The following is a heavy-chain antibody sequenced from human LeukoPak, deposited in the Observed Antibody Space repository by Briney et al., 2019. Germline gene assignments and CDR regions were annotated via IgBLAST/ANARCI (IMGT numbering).Heavy chain of an antibody. V-gene: IGHV1-69*13. D-gene: IGHD4-17*01. CDR3: ASSDYGDLYYFDY. CDR2: IIPIFGTA. J-gene: IGHJ4*02. CDR1: GGTFSRYA. Sequence: SVKVSCKASGGTFSRYAISWVRQAPGQGLEWMGGIIPIFGTANYAQKFQGRVTITADESTSTAYMELSSLRSEDTAVYYCASSDYGDLYYFDYWGQGTLVTVSS.